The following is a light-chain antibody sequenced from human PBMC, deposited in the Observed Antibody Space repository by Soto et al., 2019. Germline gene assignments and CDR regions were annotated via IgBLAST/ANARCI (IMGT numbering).Light chain of an antibody. CDR1: QSISSNY. CDR2: GAS. V-gene: IGKV3-20*01. CDR3: QQYGSSPSYT. Sequence: EIVLTQSPGTLSLSPGERATLSCRATQSISSNYLAWYQQKPGQAPRLLIYGASSRATGIPDRFSGSGSGTDFTLTISRLEPEEFAVYYCQQYGSSPSYTFGQGTKLEIK. J-gene: IGKJ2*01.